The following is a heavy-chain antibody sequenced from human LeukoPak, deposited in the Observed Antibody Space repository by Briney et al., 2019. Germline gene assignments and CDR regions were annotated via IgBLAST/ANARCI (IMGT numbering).Heavy chain of an antibody. J-gene: IGHJ6*02. Sequence: PSETLSLTCTVSGGSISSGDYYWSWIRQPPGKGLEWIGYSYYSGSTYYNPSLKSRVTISVDTSKNQFSLKLSSVTAADTAVYYCARDTAMLSTYYYYGMDVWGQGTTVTVSS. CDR2: SYYSGST. V-gene: IGHV4-30-4*01. CDR3: ARDTAMLSTYYYYGMDV. D-gene: IGHD5-18*01. CDR1: GGSISSGDYY.